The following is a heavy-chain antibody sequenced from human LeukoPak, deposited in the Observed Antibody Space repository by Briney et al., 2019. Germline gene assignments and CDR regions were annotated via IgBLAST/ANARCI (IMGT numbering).Heavy chain of an antibody. CDR3: ARDPRYCSGGSCYRYYYGMDV. D-gene: IGHD2-15*01. CDR2: ISAYNGNT. Sequence: ASVKVSCKASGYTFTSYGISWVRQAPGQGLECMGWISAYNGNTNYAQKLQGRVTMTTDTSTSTAYMELRSLRSDDTAVYYCARDPRYCSGGSCYRYYYGMDVWGQGTTVTVSS. CDR1: GYTFTSYG. V-gene: IGHV1-18*01. J-gene: IGHJ6*02.